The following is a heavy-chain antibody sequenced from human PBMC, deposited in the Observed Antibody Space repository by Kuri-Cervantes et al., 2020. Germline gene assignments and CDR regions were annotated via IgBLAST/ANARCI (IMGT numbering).Heavy chain of an antibody. J-gene: IGHJ3*02. Sequence: KVSCKGSGYSFTSYWIGWVRQMPGKGLEWMGIIYPGDSDTRYSPSFQGQVTISADKSISTAYLQWSSLKASDTAMYYCARPYCISTSCYTRDAFDIWGQGTMVTVSS. D-gene: IGHD2-2*02. CDR1: GYSFTSYW. CDR3: ARPYCISTSCYTRDAFDI. V-gene: IGHV5-51*01. CDR2: IYPGDSDT.